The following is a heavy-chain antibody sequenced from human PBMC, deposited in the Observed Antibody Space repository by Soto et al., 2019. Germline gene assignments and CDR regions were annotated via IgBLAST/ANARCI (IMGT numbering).Heavy chain of an antibody. Sequence: SETLSLTCAVYGGSFSGYYWSWIRQPPGKGLEWIGEINHSGSTNYNPSLKSRVTISVDTSKNQFSLKLSSVTAADTAVYYCARDHDFWRGYYFDYWGQGTLVTVSS. J-gene: IGHJ4*02. CDR3: ARDHDFWRGYYFDY. D-gene: IGHD3-3*01. CDR1: GGSFSGYY. CDR2: INHSGST. V-gene: IGHV4-34*01.